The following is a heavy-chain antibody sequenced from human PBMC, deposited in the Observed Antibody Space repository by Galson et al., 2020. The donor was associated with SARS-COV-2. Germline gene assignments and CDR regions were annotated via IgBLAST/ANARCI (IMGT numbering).Heavy chain of an antibody. CDR1: GFTVSSNY. V-gene: IGHV3-53*01. CDR3: ARVLYYYDSSVEHYYYYYMDV. Sequence: GGSLRLSCAASGFTVSSNYMSWVRQAPGKGLEWVSVISSGGSTYYADSVKGRFTISRDNSKNTLYLQMNSLRAEDTAVYYCARVLYYYDSSVEHYYYYYMDVWGKGTTVTISS. D-gene: IGHD3-22*01. J-gene: IGHJ6*03. CDR2: ISSGGST.